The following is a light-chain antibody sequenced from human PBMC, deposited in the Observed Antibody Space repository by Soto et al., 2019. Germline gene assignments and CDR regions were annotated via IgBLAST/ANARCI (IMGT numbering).Light chain of an antibody. V-gene: IGKV3-15*01. CDR3: QQYNKWPRT. Sequence: EIVMTQSPATLSLSPGERATLSCRASQSVSSNLAWYQQKPGQAPRLLIYGASTRATGIPARFSGRGSGTVFTLTIRGLQSEDVAVYYCQQYNKWPRTFGQGTKVEIK. CDR2: GAS. CDR1: QSVSSN. J-gene: IGKJ1*01.